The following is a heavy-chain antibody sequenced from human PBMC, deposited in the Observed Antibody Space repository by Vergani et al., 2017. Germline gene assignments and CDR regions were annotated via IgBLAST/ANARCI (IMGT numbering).Heavy chain of an antibody. J-gene: IGHJ5*02. CDR3: ARDISTFGGVIADNWFDP. Sequence: EVQLVESGGGLVQPGGSLRLSCAASGFTFSSYWMHWVRQAPGKGLVWVSRINSDGSSTSYADSVKGRFTISRDNAKNTLYLQMNSLRAEDTAVYYCARDISTFGGVIADNWFDPWGQGTLVTVSS. V-gene: IGHV3-74*01. CDR2: INSDGSST. D-gene: IGHD3-16*02. CDR1: GFTFSSYW.